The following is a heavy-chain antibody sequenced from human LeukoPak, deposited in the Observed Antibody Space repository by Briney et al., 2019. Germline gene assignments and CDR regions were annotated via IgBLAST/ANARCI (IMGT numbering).Heavy chain of an antibody. Sequence: SVKLSCKASGGTFSSYAISWLRQAPGQGLEWMGGIIPIFGTANYAQKFQGRVTITADASTSTAYMELSSLRSEDTAVYYCARGFLRVSTYYYDSSGYYFDYWGQGTLVTVSS. D-gene: IGHD3-22*01. V-gene: IGHV1-69*13. J-gene: IGHJ4*02. CDR1: GGTFSSYA. CDR2: IIPIFGTA. CDR3: ARGFLRVSTYYYDSSGYYFDY.